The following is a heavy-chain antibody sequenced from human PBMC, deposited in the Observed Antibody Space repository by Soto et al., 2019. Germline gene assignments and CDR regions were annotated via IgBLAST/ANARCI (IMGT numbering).Heavy chain of an antibody. CDR2: IYHSVST. V-gene: IGHV4-30-2*01. CDR1: GGSISSGGYS. CDR3: ARGPPLGY. Sequence: SETLSLTCAVSGGSISSGGYSWSWIRQPPGKGLECIGYIYHSVSTYYNPSLKSRVTISVDRSKNQFSLKLNSVTAADTAVYYCARGPPLGYRGQGTLVTVSS. J-gene: IGHJ4*02.